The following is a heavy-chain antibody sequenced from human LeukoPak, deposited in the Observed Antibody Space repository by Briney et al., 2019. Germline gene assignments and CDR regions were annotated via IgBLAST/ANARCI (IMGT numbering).Heavy chain of an antibody. Sequence: SETLSLTCTVSGGSMSSYYWSWIRQPPGKGLEWIGYIYYSGSTNYNSSLKSRVTISVDTSKNQFSLKLSSVTAADTAVYYCARGTLATVYFDYWGQGTLVTVSS. D-gene: IGHD5-12*01. V-gene: IGHV4-59*01. J-gene: IGHJ4*02. CDR2: IYYSGST. CDR3: ARGTLATVYFDY. CDR1: GGSMSSYY.